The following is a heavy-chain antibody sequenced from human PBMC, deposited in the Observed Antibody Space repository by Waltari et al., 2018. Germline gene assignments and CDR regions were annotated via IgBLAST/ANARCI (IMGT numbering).Heavy chain of an antibody. J-gene: IGHJ4*02. CDR2: LYRGGST. CDR3: AKEGRIAAAARPPYFDY. D-gene: IGHD6-13*01. Sequence: EVQLLESGGGLVQPGGSLRLSCAASGFTFSSYAMSWVRPAPGKGMGWVSVLYRGGSTYYAGSVKGRFTISRDNSKNRLYLQMNSLRAEDTAVYYCAKEGRIAAAARPPYFDYWGQGTLVTVSS. V-gene: IGHV3-23*03. CDR1: GFTFSSYA.